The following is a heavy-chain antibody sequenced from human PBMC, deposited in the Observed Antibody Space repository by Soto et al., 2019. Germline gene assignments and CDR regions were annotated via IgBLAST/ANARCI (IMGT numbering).Heavy chain of an antibody. D-gene: IGHD2-15*01. V-gene: IGHV3-15*01. CDR3: ATDGWQ. Sequence: EVQLVESGGGLVKPGGSLRLSCVASGFPFDNAWMSWVRRAPGKGLEWVGRIKGKSDAGATDYVAPVKGRFSISRDDSKKMLFLQMIILKTEDTAVYYCATDGWQWGQGTLVTVSS. J-gene: IGHJ4*02. CDR2: IKGKSDAGAT. CDR1: GFPFDNAW.